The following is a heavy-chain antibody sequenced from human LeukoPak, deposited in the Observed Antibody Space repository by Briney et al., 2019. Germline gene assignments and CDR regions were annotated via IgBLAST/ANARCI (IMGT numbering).Heavy chain of an antibody. CDR2: ISYDGSNK. D-gene: IGHD5-24*01. Sequence: GGSLRLSCAASGFTFSSYGMHWVRQAPGKGLEWVAVISYDGSNKYYADSVKGRFTISRDNSKNTLYLQMNSLRAEDTAVYYCARPSRGWLQLQNWGQGTLVTVSS. CDR3: ARPSRGWLQLQN. V-gene: IGHV3-30*03. J-gene: IGHJ4*02. CDR1: GFTFSSYG.